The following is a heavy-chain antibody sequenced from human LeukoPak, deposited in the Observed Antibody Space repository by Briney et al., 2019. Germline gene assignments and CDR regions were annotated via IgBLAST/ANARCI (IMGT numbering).Heavy chain of an antibody. V-gene: IGHV4-61*09. CDR3: ARCMSELDYGDYAYYYHMDV. Sequence: PSETLSLTCTVSGDSLTSGSREWRWLRQTAGKGLEWIGHFYSSTRTTYNPSLESRVTISGDTAKNQFSLKLDSVTAADTAVYFCARCMSELDYGDYAYYYHMDVWGKGITVTVSS. CDR2: FYSSTRT. J-gene: IGHJ6*04. CDR1: GDSLTSGSRE. D-gene: IGHD4-17*01.